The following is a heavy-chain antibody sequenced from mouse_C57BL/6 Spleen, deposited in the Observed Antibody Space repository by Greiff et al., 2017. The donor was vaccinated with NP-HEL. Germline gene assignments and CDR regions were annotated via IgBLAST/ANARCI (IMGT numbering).Heavy chain of an antibody. CDR2: ISDGGSYT. Sequence: DVQLVESGGGLVKPGGSLKLSCAASGFTFSSYAMSWVRQTPEKRLEWVATISDGGSYTYYPDNVKGRFTISRDNAKNNLYLQMSHLKSEDTAMYYVARDATTVVAHWYFDVWGTGTTVTVSS. CDR3: ARDATTVVAHWYFDV. V-gene: IGHV5-4*01. CDR1: GFTFSSYA. J-gene: IGHJ1*03. D-gene: IGHD1-1*01.